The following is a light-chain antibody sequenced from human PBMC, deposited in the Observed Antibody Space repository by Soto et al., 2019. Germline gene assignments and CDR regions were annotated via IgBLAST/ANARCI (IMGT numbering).Light chain of an antibody. CDR3: QQYYSLPPT. CDR1: QSVLYSSNNKNY. V-gene: IGKV4-1*01. Sequence: DIVMTQSPDSLAVSLGERATINCKSSQSVLYSSNNKNYLAWYQQKPGQPPKLLIYWASTRESGVPARFSGSGSGTDFTLTISSLQAEDVAVYYCQQYYSLPPTFGQGTKVEIK. J-gene: IGKJ1*01. CDR2: WAS.